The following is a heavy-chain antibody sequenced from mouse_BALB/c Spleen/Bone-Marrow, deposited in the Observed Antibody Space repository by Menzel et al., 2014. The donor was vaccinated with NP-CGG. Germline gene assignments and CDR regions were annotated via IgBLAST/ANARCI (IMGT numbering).Heavy chain of an antibody. D-gene: IGHD2-1*01. CDR1: GISITTGNYR. CDR2: IYYSGTI. J-gene: IGHJ1*01. Sequence: EVKVEESGPGLVKPSQTVSLTCTVTGISITTGNYRWSWIRQFPGNKLEWIGYIYYSGTITYNPSLTSQTTITRDTSKNQFFLEMNSLTAEDTATYYCARYGNYFDVWGAGTTVTVSS. V-gene: IGHV3-5*02. CDR3: ARYGNYFDV.